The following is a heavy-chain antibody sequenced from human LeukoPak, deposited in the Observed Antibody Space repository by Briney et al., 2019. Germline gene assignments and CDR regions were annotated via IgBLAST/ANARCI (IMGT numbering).Heavy chain of an antibody. CDR3: ARGPAYCGGDCYSEERNDAFDI. Sequence: SETLSLTCAVYGGSFSGYYWSWIRQPPGKGLEWIGEINHSGSTNYNPSLKSRVTILVDTSKNQFSLKLSSVTAADTAVYYCARGPAYCGGDCYSEERNDAFDIWGQGTMVTVSS. J-gene: IGHJ3*02. V-gene: IGHV4-34*01. CDR1: GGSFSGYY. D-gene: IGHD2-21*02. CDR2: INHSGST.